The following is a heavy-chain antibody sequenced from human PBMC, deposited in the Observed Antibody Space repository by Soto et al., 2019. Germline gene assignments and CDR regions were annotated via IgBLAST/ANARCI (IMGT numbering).Heavy chain of an antibody. CDR3: STTRGVVTPYDH. V-gene: IGHV4-31*03. CDR1: GGSISSGGYY. D-gene: IGHD2-21*02. CDR2: IYYSGST. J-gene: IGHJ4*02. Sequence: PSETLSLTCTVSGGSISSGGYYWSWIRQHPGKGLEWIGYIYYSGSTYYNPSLKSRVTISVDTSKNQFSLRLSSVTAADTAVYYCSTTRGVVTPYDHWGQGTLVTVSS.